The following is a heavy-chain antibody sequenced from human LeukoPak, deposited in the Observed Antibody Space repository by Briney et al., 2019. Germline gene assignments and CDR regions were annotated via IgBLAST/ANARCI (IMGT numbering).Heavy chain of an antibody. J-gene: IGHJ4*02. CDR3: ARTATVTLYYFDY. Sequence: GGSLRLSCAASGFTVSSNYMSWVREAPGKGLEWVSVIYSGRSTYYADSVKGRFTISRDNSKNTLYLQMNSLRAEDTAVYYCARTATVTLYYFDYWGQGTLVTVSS. CDR2: IYSGRST. D-gene: IGHD4-17*01. V-gene: IGHV3-66*01. CDR1: GFTVSSNY.